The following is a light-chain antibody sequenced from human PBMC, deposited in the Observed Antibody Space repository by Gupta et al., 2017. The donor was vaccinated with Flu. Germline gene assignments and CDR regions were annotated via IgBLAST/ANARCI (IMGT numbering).Light chain of an antibody. CDR3: YSYGGTYRV. Sequence: GPSNDVCGHNYVSWYQQHPGKAPKPIIYDVSKRPSGVSGRFSGSKSAHTAALTISGLQADDEADYYCYSYGGTYRVFGGGTKLTVL. J-gene: IGLJ3*02. V-gene: IGLV2-11*03. CDR2: DVS. CDR1: SNDVCGHNY.